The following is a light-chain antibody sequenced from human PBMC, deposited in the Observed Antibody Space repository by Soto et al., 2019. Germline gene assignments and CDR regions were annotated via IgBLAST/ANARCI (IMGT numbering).Light chain of an antibody. Sequence: DIQMTQSPSTLSASVGDRVTITCRASQSISSRLAWYQQKPGKAPKLLIYKASSLESGVPSRFSGSGSGTEFTLTISSLQPDDSATYYCQQYNSYWTFGQGIKVEIK. V-gene: IGKV1-5*03. J-gene: IGKJ1*01. CDR2: KAS. CDR3: QQYNSYWT. CDR1: QSISSR.